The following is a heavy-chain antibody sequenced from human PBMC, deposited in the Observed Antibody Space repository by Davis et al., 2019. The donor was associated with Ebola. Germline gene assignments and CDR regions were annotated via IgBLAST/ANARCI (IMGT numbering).Heavy chain of an antibody. D-gene: IGHD6-19*01. CDR2: VYYSGST. Sequence: PSETLSLTCTVSGGSISSSSYYWSWIRQPPGKGLEWIGYVYYSGSTNYNPSLKSRVTISIDKSKNQFSLKLSSVTAADTALYYCASPASTGWFYSDYWGRGTLVTVSS. CDR3: ASPASTGWFYSDY. CDR1: GGSISSSSYY. V-gene: IGHV4-61*05. J-gene: IGHJ4*02.